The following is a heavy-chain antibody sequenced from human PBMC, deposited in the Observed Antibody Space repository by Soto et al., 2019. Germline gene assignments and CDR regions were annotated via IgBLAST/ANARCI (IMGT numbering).Heavy chain of an antibody. Sequence: QVQLVQSGAEVKKPGASVKVSCKVSGYTLTELSMHWVRQAPGKGLEWMGGFDPEDGETIYAQKFQGRVTMTEDTSTDTAYIELRSLGSEDTAVYYCATNVPITMVRGVMGGMDVWGQGTTVTVSS. CDR3: ATNVPITMVRGVMGGMDV. V-gene: IGHV1-24*01. CDR1: GYTLTELS. CDR2: FDPEDGET. D-gene: IGHD3-10*01. J-gene: IGHJ6*02.